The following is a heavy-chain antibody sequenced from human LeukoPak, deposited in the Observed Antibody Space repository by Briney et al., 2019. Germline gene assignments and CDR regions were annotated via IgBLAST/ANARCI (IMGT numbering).Heavy chain of an antibody. V-gene: IGHV4-39*01. CDR3: ARHRGRPPYYGMDV. Sequence: SETLSLTCTVSGGSISSYYWGWIRQPPGKGLEWIGSIYYSGSTYYNPSLKSRVTISVDTSKNQFSLKLSSVTAADTAVYYCARHRGRPPYYGMDVWGQGTTVTVSS. CDR1: GGSISSYY. D-gene: IGHD5-24*01. J-gene: IGHJ6*02. CDR2: IYYSGST.